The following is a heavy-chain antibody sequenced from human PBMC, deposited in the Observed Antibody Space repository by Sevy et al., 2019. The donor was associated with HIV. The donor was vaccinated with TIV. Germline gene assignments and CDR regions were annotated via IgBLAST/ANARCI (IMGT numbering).Heavy chain of an antibody. CDR3: ALQLWDSSAHVGAFDI. D-gene: IGHD5-18*01. Sequence: SQTLSLTCAISGDSVSSNSAAWNWIRQSPSRGLEWLGRTYYRSKWYNDYAVSVKSRITINPDTSKNQFSRQLNSVTPEDTAVYYCALQLWDSSAHVGAFDIWGQGTMVTVSS. V-gene: IGHV6-1*01. CDR2: TYYRSKWYN. CDR1: GDSVSSNSAA. J-gene: IGHJ3*02.